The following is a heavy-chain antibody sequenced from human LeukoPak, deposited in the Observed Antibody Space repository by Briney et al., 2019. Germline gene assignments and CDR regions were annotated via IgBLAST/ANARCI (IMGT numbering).Heavy chain of an antibody. J-gene: IGHJ4*02. CDR1: GYSISSGYY. V-gene: IGHV4-38-2*02. CDR2: IYHSGST. Sequence: SETLSLTCTVSGYSISSGYYWGWIRQPPGKGLEWIGSIYHSGSTYYNPSLKSRVTISVDTSKNQFSLKLSSVTAADTAVYYCARGHRIITFGGVIVTSTYFDYWGQGTLVTVSS. CDR3: ARGHRIITFGGVIVTSTYFDY. D-gene: IGHD3-16*02.